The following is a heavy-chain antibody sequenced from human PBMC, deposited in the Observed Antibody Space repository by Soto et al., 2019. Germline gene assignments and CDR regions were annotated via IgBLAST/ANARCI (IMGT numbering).Heavy chain of an antibody. D-gene: IGHD1-26*01. Sequence: QVQLQESGPGLVKPSGTPSLTCAVSGGSISSSNWWSLVRQPPGKGVEWVGEIYNSGSTNYNPSLKSRVTISVDKSKNQFSLKLSSVTAADTAVYYCATDVGGSYFAAKDAFDIWGQGTMVTVSS. J-gene: IGHJ3*02. CDR1: GGSISSSNW. CDR3: ATDVGGSYFAAKDAFDI. V-gene: IGHV4-4*02. CDR2: IYNSGST.